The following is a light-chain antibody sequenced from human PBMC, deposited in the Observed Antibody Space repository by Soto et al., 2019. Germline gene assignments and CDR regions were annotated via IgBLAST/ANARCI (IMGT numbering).Light chain of an antibody. CDR1: SSDVGGYNY. CDR3: NSYTPSNPPQIV. J-gene: IGLJ1*01. CDR2: DVS. V-gene: IGLV2-14*01. Sequence: QSALTQPASVSGSPGQSITISCTGTSSDVGGYNYVSWYQQHPGKAPKFMIYDVSNRPSGVSTRFSGSKSGNTASLTISGPQAENEADFYCNSYTPSNPPQIVFETGTKVTAL.